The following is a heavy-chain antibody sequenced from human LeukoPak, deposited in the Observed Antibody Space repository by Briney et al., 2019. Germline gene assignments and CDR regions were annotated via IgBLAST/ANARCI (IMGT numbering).Heavy chain of an antibody. CDR1: GYSISSGYY. CDR3: ARSPIRGNDY. J-gene: IGHJ4*02. CDR2: IYHSGST. V-gene: IGHV4-38-2*02. Sequence: SETLSLTCTVSGYSISSGYYWGWIRQPPGKGLEWIGSIYHSGSTYYNPSLKSRVTISVDTSKNQFSLKLSSVTAADTAVYYCARSPIRGNDYWGQGALVTVCS. D-gene: IGHD6-25*01.